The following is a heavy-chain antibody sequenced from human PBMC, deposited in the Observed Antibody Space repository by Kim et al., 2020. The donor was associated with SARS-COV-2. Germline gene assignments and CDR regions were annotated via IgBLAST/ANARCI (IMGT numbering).Heavy chain of an antibody. Sequence: ASVKVSCKASGYAFTSYDINWVRQATGQGLEWMGWMNPNSGNTGYAQKFQGRVTMTRNTSISTAYMELSSLRSEDTAVYYCVPYYYDSSGPAGFQHWGQGTLVTVSS. CDR1: GYAFTSYD. J-gene: IGHJ1*01. D-gene: IGHD3-22*01. CDR3: VPYYYDSSGPAGFQH. CDR2: MNPNSGNT. V-gene: IGHV1-8*01.